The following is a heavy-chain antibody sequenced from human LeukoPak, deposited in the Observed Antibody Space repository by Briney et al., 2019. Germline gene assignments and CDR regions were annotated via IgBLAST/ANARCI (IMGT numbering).Heavy chain of an antibody. CDR1: GFSFNRYL. Sequence: GSLRLSCSASGFSFNRYLMHWVRQAPGKGLEYVSVISSNGDNTYYADSVKGRFTISRDNSKNTLYLQMSSLRTEDTAVYYCVKDPAYDYVWGNYRSDPHFDYWGQGTLVTVSS. J-gene: IGHJ4*02. CDR2: ISSNGDNT. V-gene: IGHV3-64D*06. D-gene: IGHD3-16*02. CDR3: VKDPAYDYVWGNYRSDPHFDY.